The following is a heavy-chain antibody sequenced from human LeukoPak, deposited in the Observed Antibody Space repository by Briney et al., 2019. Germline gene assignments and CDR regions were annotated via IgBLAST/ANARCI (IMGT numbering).Heavy chain of an antibody. V-gene: IGHV3-74*01. CDR2: INKDGNTI. CDR1: GFTFSIYW. J-gene: IGHJ4*02. D-gene: IGHD6-13*01. CDR3: AKDGDIAAAGIPVY. Sequence: PGGSLRLSCAASGFTFSIYWMHWVRQAPGKGLVWVSHINKDGNTITYVDSVKGRFTISRDNAKNTLYLQMNSLRAEDTAVYYCAKDGDIAAAGIPVYWGQGTLVTVSS.